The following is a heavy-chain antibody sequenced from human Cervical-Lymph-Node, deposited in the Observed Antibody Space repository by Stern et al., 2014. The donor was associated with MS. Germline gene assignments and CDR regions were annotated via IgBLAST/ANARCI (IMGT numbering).Heavy chain of an antibody. CDR2: IYHSGGP. J-gene: IGHJ5*02. V-gene: IGHV4-59*08. Sequence: VQLVESGPGLVKPSETLSLTCTVSGGSISSHYWSWIRQPPGKGLEWIGYIYHSGGPNYNPSLASRVTISLDTSQNQFPLKLTSVTAADTAVYYCAKGFSSSWYGGRWFDPWGQGTLVTVSS. D-gene: IGHD6-13*01. CDR3: AKGFSSSWYGGRWFDP. CDR1: GGSISSHY.